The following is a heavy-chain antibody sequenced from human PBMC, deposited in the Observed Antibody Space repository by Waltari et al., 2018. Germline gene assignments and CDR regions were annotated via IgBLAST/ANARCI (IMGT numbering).Heavy chain of an antibody. CDR2: IYYSRST. V-gene: IGHV4-39*07. CDR3: AREYSSSSSLDY. CDR1: GGSISSSSYY. J-gene: IGHJ4*02. D-gene: IGHD6-6*01. Sequence: QLQLQESGPGLVKPSETLSLTCTVSGGSISSSSYYWGWIRQPPGKGLEWIGSIYYSRSTDYNPSLKGRVTRSVDTSKNQFSLKRSSVTAADTAVYYCAREYSSSSSLDYWGQGTLVTVSS.